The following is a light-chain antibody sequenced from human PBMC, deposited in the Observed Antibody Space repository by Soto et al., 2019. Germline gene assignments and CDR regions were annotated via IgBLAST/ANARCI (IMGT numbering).Light chain of an antibody. Sequence: SYELTQPPSVSVAPGQTARITCGGNNIGSKSVHWYQQKPGQAPVLVVHDNTDRPSGIPERFSGSNSGSAATLTISRVEAGDEADYYCQVWDSSSDHVVFGGGTQLTVL. J-gene: IGLJ7*01. CDR1: NIGSKS. V-gene: IGLV3-21*02. CDR2: DNT. CDR3: QVWDSSSDHVV.